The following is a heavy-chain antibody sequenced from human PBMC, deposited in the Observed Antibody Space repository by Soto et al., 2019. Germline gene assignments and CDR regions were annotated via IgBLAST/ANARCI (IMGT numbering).Heavy chain of an antibody. J-gene: IGHJ6*02. Sequence: QVQLVQSGAEVKKPGASVKVSCKASGYTFTSYTMHWVSQAPGQRLEWMGWINAGNGNTKYSQKFQGRVTITRDTSASTAYMELSILRSEDTAVYYCASEGEIVGARYYYYYVMDVWGQGTTVTVSS. CDR1: GYTFTSYT. D-gene: IGHD1-26*01. CDR3: ASEGEIVGARYYYYYVMDV. CDR2: INAGNGNT. V-gene: IGHV1-3*01.